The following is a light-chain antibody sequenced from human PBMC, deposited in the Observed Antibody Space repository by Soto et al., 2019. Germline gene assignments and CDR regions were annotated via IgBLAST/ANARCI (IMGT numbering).Light chain of an antibody. CDR2: DVS. V-gene: IGLV2-14*01. Sequence: QSVLTQPASVSGSPGQSITISCTGTSSDVGGYNYVSWYQQHPGKAPKLMIYDVSNRPSGVSNRFSGSKSGNTASLTISGLQAEDEADYYCSSYTSSSPRFFGTGTKVTVL. CDR3: SSYTSSSPRF. J-gene: IGLJ1*01. CDR1: SSDVGGYNY.